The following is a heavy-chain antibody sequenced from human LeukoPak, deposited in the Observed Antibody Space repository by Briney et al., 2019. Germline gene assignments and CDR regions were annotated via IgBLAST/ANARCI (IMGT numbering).Heavy chain of an antibody. CDR3: ARVLRYCSGGNCYSGGLGYMDV. J-gene: IGHJ6*03. CDR2: ISRSGSTK. V-gene: IGHV3-11*01. CDR1: GFTFSDYN. Sequence: TPGGSLRLSCAASGFTFSDYNMRWIRQAPGKGLEWVSSISRSGSTKYYADSVKGRFTTSRDNAKNSLFLQMNSLRAEDTAVYYCARVLRYCSGGNCYSGGLGYMDVWGKGTTVTISS. D-gene: IGHD2-15*01.